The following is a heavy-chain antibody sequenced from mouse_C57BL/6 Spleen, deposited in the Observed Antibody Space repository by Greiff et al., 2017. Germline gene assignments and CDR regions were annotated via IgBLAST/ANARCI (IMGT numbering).Heavy chain of an antibody. CDR3: TVDSSGIAWFAY. J-gene: IGHJ3*01. Sequence: EVQVVESGAELVRPGASVKLSCTASGFNIKDYYMHWVKQRPEQGLEWIGRIDPEDGDPEYAPKFQGKATMTADTSSNPAYLQLSSLTSEDTAVYYCTVDSSGIAWFAYWGQGTLVTVSA. CDR1: GFNIKDYY. CDR2: IDPEDGDP. V-gene: IGHV14-1*01. D-gene: IGHD3-2*02.